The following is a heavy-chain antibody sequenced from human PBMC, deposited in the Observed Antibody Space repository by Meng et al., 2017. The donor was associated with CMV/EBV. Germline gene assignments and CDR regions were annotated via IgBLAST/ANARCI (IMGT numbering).Heavy chain of an antibody. CDR3: ARRYLRDIVVVTHYYYGMDV. V-gene: IGHV1-18*01. CDR1: GYTFTSYG. Sequence: ASVKVSCKASGYTFTSYGISWVRQAPGQGLEWMGWISAYNGNTNYAQKFQGRVTITADKSTSTAYMELSSLRSEDTAVYYCARRYLRDIVVVTHYYYGMDVWGQGTTVTVSS. CDR2: ISAYNGNT. D-gene: IGHD2-2*01. J-gene: IGHJ6*02.